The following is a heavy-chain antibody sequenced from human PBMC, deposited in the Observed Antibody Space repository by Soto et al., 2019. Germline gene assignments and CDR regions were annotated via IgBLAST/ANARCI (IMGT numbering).Heavy chain of an antibody. CDR3: AKDRGLVLSFYFDY. V-gene: IGHV3-9*01. CDR2: ISWNSGSI. D-gene: IGHD6-19*01. CDR1: GFTFDDYA. Sequence: EVQLVESGGGLVQPGRSLRLSCAASGFTFDDYAMPWVRQAPGKGLGWVSGISWNSGSIGYADSVKGRFTISRDNAKNSLYLQMNSLRAEDTALYYCAKDRGLVLSFYFDYWGQGTLVTVSS. J-gene: IGHJ4*02.